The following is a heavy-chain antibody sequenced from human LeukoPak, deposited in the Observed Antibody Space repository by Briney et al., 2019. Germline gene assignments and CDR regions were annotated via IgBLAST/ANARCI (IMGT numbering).Heavy chain of an antibody. CDR2: ISSSSSYI. D-gene: IGHD3-9*01. CDR3: ARDRDYDILTGRRRYYYGMDV. CDR1: GFTFSSYS. V-gene: IGHV3-21*01. J-gene: IGHJ6*02. Sequence: PGGSLRLSCAASGFTFSSYSMNWVRQAPGKGLEWVSSISSSSSYIYYADSVKGRFTISRDNAKNSLYLQMNSLRAEDTAVYYCARDRDYDILTGRRRYYYGMDVWGQGTTVTVSS.